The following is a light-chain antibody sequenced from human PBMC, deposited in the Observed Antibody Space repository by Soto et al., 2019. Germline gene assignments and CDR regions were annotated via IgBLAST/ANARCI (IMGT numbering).Light chain of an antibody. CDR2: QVS. J-gene: IGLJ1*01. V-gene: IGLV2-14*01. CDR1: ISDVGGYNY. CDR3: SSYTSSSTRV. Sequence: QSALTQPASVSGSPGQSITISCTGTISDVGGYNYVSCYQQHPGKARKLMIYQVSNRPSGVSNRFSGSKSGNTASLTISGLQAEDAADYYCSSYTSSSTRVFGTGTKLTVL.